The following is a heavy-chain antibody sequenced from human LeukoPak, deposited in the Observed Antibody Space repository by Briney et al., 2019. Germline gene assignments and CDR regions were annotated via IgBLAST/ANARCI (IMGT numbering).Heavy chain of an antibody. Sequence: GGSLRLTCAASGFTFSNAWMSWVRQAPGKGLEWVGRIKSKTDGGTTDYAAPVKGRFTISRDDSKNTLYLQMNSLKTEDTAVYYCTTDPRRGGSYVFDYWGQGTLVTVSS. CDR1: GFTFSNAW. D-gene: IGHD1-26*01. V-gene: IGHV3-15*01. CDR3: TTDPRRGGSYVFDY. J-gene: IGHJ4*02. CDR2: IKSKTDGGTT.